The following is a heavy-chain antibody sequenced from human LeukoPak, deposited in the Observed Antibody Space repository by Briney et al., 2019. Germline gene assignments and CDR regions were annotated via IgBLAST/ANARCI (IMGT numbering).Heavy chain of an antibody. D-gene: IGHD3-16*02. CDR1: GFTFSSYS. CDR2: ISSSTSYI. Sequence: GGSLRLSCAASGFTFSSYSMSWVRQAPGKGLEWVSSISSSTSYIYYADSVKGRFTISRDNAKNSLYLQMNSLRAEDTAVYYCARDIVPGRTLDGMDVRGQGTTVTVSS. J-gene: IGHJ6*02. CDR3: ARDIVPGRTLDGMDV. V-gene: IGHV3-21*01.